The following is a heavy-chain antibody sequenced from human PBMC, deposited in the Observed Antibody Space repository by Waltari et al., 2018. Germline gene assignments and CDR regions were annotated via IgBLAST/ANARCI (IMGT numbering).Heavy chain of an antibody. D-gene: IGHD7-27*01. CDR1: GFSFSNAW. Sequence: EVLLVEAGGSLVKPGGSLRLSCAGSGFSFSNAWMNWVRQAPGKGLRWVGRMKNKMDGGTIDDAAPLKGRFTISRDDSKNTLYLQMNSLKIEDTAVYYCTTRTWADGLDIWGQGTMVTVSS. V-gene: IGHV3-15*02. J-gene: IGHJ3*02. CDR2: MKNKMDGGTI. CDR3: TTRTWADGLDI.